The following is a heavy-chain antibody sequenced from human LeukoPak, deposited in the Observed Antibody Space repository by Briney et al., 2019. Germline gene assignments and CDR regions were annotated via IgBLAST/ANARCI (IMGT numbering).Heavy chain of an antibody. CDR2: IYYSGST. CDR3: ARVEGYSYGYAYYYGMDV. CDR1: GGSISSYY. D-gene: IGHD5-18*01. J-gene: IGHJ6*02. Sequence: SETLSLTCTVSGGSISSYYWSWIRQPPGKGLEWIGYIYYSGSTNYNPSLKSRVTISVDTSKNQFSLKLSSVTAADTAVYYCARVEGYSYGYAYYYGMDVWGQGTTVTVSS. V-gene: IGHV4-59*01.